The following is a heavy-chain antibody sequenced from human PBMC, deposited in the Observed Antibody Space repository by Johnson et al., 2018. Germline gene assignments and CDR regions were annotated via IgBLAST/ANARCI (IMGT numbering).Heavy chain of an antibody. CDR1: GGTFSSYA. CDR2: IIPIFGTA. J-gene: IGHJ6*02. D-gene: IGHD2-15*01. V-gene: IGHV1-69*01. Sequence: QVQLQQSGAEVKKPRSSVKVSCKASGGTFSSYAISWVRQAPGQGLEWMGGIIPIFGTANYAQKFQGRVTITEDASTSTAYMELSSRRSVDTAVYYCARGEPKYCSGGSCYSNAYYYYGMDVWGQGTTVTVSS. CDR3: ARGEPKYCSGGSCYSNAYYYYGMDV.